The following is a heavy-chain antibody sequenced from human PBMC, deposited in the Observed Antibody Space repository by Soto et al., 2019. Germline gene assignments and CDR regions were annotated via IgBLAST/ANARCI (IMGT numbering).Heavy chain of an antibody. D-gene: IGHD3-22*01. CDR3: ARNPNYYDSSGYYPFSAFDI. CDR1: VGTFGSYA. Sequence: GXSVKVSCKASVGTFGSYAISWVRQAPGQGLEWMGGIIPIFGTANYAQKFQGRVTITADESTSTAYMELSSLRSEDTAVYYCARNPNYYDSSGYYPFSAFDIWGQGTMATVSS. J-gene: IGHJ3*02. CDR2: IIPIFGTA. V-gene: IGHV1-69*13.